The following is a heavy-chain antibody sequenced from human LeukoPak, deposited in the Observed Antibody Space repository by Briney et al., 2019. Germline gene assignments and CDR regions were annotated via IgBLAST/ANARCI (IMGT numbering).Heavy chain of an antibody. V-gene: IGHV3-23*01. CDR2: ISGSGGRT. CDR1: GFTFSSYA. D-gene: IGHD4-17*01. CDR3: ATPPTVTRDY. J-gene: IGHJ4*02. Sequence: GGSLRLSCAASGFTFSSYAMSWVGQAPGKGLEWVSSISGSGGRTYHADSVKGRFTISRDNSKNTLYLQMNSLRAEDTAVYYCATPPTVTRDYWGQGILVTVSS.